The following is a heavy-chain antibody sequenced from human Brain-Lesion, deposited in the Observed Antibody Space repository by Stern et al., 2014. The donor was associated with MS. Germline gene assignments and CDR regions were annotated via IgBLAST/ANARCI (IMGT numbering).Heavy chain of an antibody. V-gene: IGHV5-51*01. J-gene: IGHJ4*02. CDR1: GYRFTSNW. CDR2: IWPGDSDT. CDR3: ARRGDSSSSGFDY. D-gene: IGHD6-6*01. Sequence: EVQLVESGAEVKKPGESLKLSCKGSGYRFTSNWNGWVRQMPGKGLEWMGIIWPGDSDTRYSPSFQGQVTISADKSISTAYLQWSSLQASDTAMYYCARRGDSSSSGFDYWGQGTLVIVSS.